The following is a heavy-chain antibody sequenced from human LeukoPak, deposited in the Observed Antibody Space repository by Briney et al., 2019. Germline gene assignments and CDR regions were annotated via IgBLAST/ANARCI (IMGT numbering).Heavy chain of an antibody. Sequence: KPSETLSLTCTVSNDSIKDYYWNWIRQPPGKGLEWIGFISNSGSTNYNPSLKSRVTISIDTSKRQFSLKLSSVTAADTAVYYCATYEVDSSCAQAFDIWGQGTMVTVSS. CDR1: NDSIKDYY. CDR2: ISNSGST. J-gene: IGHJ3*02. CDR3: ATYEVDSSCAQAFDI. D-gene: IGHD6-13*01. V-gene: IGHV4-59*01.